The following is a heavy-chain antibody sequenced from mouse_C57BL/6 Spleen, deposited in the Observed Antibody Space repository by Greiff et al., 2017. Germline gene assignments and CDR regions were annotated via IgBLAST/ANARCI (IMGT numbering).Heavy chain of an antibody. CDR3: AGEGLIYFGSSKAWFAY. CDR2: ISDGGSYT. D-gene: IGHD1-1*01. V-gene: IGHV5-4*01. Sequence: EVQGVESGGGLVKPGGSLKLSCAASGFTFSSYAMSWVRQTPDKRLEWVATISDGGSYTYYPDNVKGRFTISRDNAKNNLYLQMSQLKSEDTAMYDCAGEGLIYFGSSKAWFAYWGQGTLVTVSA. CDR1: GFTFSSYA. J-gene: IGHJ3*01.